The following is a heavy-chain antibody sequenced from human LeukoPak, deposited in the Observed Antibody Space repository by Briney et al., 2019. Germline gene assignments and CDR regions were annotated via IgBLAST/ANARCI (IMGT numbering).Heavy chain of an antibody. CDR2: ISYDGSNK. CDR1: GFTFSSYA. V-gene: IGHV3-30*04. CDR3: ARARTFPRSLDY. Sequence: GGSLRLSCAASGFTFSSYAMHWVRQAPGKGLEWVAVISYDGSNKYYADSVKGRFTISRDNSKNMLYLQMNSLRAEDTAVYYCARARTFPRSLDYWGQGTLVTVSS. J-gene: IGHJ4*02.